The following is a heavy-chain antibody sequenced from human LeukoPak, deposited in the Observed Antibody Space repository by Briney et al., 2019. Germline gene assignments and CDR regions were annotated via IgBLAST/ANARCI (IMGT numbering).Heavy chain of an antibody. Sequence: PGRSLRLSCAASGFTFEDHAMHWVRQAPGKGLEWVSSIDWNSEVIAYADSVKGRFSIARDNAKNSLYLEMHVLRAEDTALYYCAKAIRGSYFDYWGQGTLVTVSS. CDR2: IDWNSEVI. J-gene: IGHJ4*02. V-gene: IGHV3-9*01. CDR1: GFTFEDHA. D-gene: IGHD1-26*01. CDR3: AKAIRGSYFDY.